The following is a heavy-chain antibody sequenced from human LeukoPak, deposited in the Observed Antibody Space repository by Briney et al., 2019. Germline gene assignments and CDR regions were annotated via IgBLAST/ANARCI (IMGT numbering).Heavy chain of an antibody. J-gene: IGHJ4*02. Sequence: PGGSLRLSCAASGFTFSSYGMHWVRQAPGKGLEWVAVISYDGSTKYHADSVKGRFTISRDNSKNTLYLQMNSLRAEDTAFYYCVKPLGDYSGVWYRLDYWGQGTLVTVSS. V-gene: IGHV3-30*18. D-gene: IGHD6-19*01. CDR1: GFTFSSYG. CDR3: VKPLGDYSGVWYRLDY. CDR2: ISYDGSTK.